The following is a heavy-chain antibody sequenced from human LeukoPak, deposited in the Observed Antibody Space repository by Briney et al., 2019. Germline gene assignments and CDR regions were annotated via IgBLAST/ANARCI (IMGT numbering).Heavy chain of an antibody. D-gene: IGHD3-22*01. CDR2: IYYSGSA. CDR1: GGSISSYY. CDR3: AGVRGLYDTSGYPDY. J-gene: IGHJ4*02. Sequence: SETLSLTCTVSGGSISSYYWSWIRQPPGKGLEWIGYIYYSGSANYNPSPKSRVTISVDTSKNQFSLKLTSVTAADTAVYYCAGVRGLYDTSGYPDYWGQGTLVTVSS. V-gene: IGHV4-59*01.